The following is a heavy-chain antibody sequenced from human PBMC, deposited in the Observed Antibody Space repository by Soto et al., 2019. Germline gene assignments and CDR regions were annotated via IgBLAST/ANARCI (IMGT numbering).Heavy chain of an antibody. D-gene: IGHD1-26*01. CDR1: GGTFSNSA. V-gene: IGHV1-69*05. Sequence: ASVKVSCKASGGTFSNSAISWVRQAPGQGLEWMGGIMPIFRTPDYAQKFQGRVTMTTDTSTSTAYMELRSLRSDDTAVYYCASTCVLGYPRDGRYYRGCFDYWGQGTLVTVSS. J-gene: IGHJ4*02. CDR3: ASTCVLGYPRDGRYYRGCFDY. CDR2: IMPIFRTP.